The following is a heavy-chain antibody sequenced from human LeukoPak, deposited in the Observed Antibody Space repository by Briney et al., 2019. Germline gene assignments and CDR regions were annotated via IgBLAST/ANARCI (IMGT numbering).Heavy chain of an antibody. D-gene: IGHD4-17*01. Sequence: GGSLKLSCAASRFTLSGSAIHWVRQASGKGLEWVGRIRSKANSYATAYAASVKGRFTISRDDSKNTAYLQMNSLKTEDTAVYYCTAYGEDDAFYIWGQGTMVTVSS. CDR2: IRSKANSYAT. CDR3: TAYGEDDAFYI. J-gene: IGHJ3*02. V-gene: IGHV3-73*01. CDR1: RFTLSGSA.